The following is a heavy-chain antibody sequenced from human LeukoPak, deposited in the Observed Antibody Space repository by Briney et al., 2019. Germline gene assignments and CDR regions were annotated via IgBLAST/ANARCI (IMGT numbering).Heavy chain of an antibody. V-gene: IGHV3-21*01. J-gene: IGHJ4*02. D-gene: IGHD6-13*01. Sequence: GRSLRLSCAASGFTFSSYSMNWVRQAPGKGLEWVSSISSSSSYIYYADSVKGRFTISRDNAKNSLYLQMNSLRAEDTAVYYCSSSWHGVGYFDYWGQGTLVTVSS. CDR1: GFTFSSYS. CDR3: SSSWHGVGYFDY. CDR2: ISSSSSYI.